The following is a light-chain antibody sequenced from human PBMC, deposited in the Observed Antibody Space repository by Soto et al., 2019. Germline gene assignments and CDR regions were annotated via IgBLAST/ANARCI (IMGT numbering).Light chain of an antibody. J-gene: IGKJ1*01. Sequence: DIQLTQSPSSLSASVGDRVTITCRASQGIGNYLAWYQQKPGKVPKLLISAASTLQPGVPSRFSGSGSGTHFTLTISSLQREDVSTYYCQRYDSAPRTFGRGTRVELK. CDR2: AAS. CDR3: QRYDSAPRT. CDR1: QGIGNY. V-gene: IGKV1-27*01.